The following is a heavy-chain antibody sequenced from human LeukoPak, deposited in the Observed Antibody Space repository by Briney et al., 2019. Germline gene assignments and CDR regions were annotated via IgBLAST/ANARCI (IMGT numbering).Heavy chain of an antibody. V-gene: IGHV1-8*01. Sequence: GASVKVSCKASGYTFTSYDINWVRQATGQGLEWMGWMNPNSGNTGYAQKFQGRVTMTRSTSISTAYMELSSLRSEDTAVYYCARGGRRITIFGVVTPDWFDPWGQGTLVTVSS. CDR2: MNPNSGNT. CDR1: GYTFTSYD. CDR3: ARGGRRITIFGVVTPDWFDP. J-gene: IGHJ5*02. D-gene: IGHD3-3*01.